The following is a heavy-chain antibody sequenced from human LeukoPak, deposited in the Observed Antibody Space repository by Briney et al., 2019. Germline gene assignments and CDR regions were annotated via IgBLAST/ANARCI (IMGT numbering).Heavy chain of an antibody. CDR1: GGSFSGYY. CDR2: INHSGST. D-gene: IGHD6-19*01. V-gene: IGHV4-34*01. Sequence: ETLSLTCAVYGGSFSGYYWSWIRQPPGKGLEWIGEINHSGSTNYNPSLKSRVTISVDTSKNQFSLKLSSVTAADTAVYYCARDSGWLAFDYWGQGTLVTVSS. CDR3: ARDSGWLAFDY. J-gene: IGHJ4*02.